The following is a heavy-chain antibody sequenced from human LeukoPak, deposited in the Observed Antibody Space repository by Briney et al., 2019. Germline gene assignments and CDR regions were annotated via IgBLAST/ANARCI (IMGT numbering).Heavy chain of an antibody. D-gene: IGHD3-10*01. CDR2: IRYDGSNK. CDR3: ADLGVFDY. CDR1: GFTFSSYG. V-gene: IGHV3-30*02. Sequence: GGSLRLSCAASGFTFSSYGMHWVRQAPGNGLEWVAFIRYDGSNKYYADSVKGRFTISRDNSKNTLYLQINSLRAEDTAVYYCADLGVFDYWGQGTLVTVSS. J-gene: IGHJ4*02.